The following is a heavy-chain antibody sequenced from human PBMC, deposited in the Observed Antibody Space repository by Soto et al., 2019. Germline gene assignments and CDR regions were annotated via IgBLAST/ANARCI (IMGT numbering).Heavy chain of an antibody. V-gene: IGHV1-3*01. D-gene: IGHD3-3*01. CDR1: GYTFTSYA. Sequence: GASVKVSCKASGYTFTSYAMHWVRQAPGQRLEWMGWINAGNGNTKYSQKFQGRVTITRDTSASTAYMELSSLRSEDTAVYYCARDRGREWLLQYYYGTDVWGQGTTVTVSS. J-gene: IGHJ6*02. CDR3: ARDRGREWLLQYYYGTDV. CDR2: INAGNGNT.